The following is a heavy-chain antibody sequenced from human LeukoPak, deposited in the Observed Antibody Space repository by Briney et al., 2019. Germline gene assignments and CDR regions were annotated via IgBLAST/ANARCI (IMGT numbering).Heavy chain of an antibody. J-gene: IGHJ4*02. Sequence: SETLSLTCTVSGGSISSSSYYWGWIRQPPGKGLEWIGSIYYSGSTYYNPSLKSRVTISVDTSKNQFSLKLSSVTAADTAVYYCARGRERIAVAPGSRTVDYWGQGTLVTVSS. D-gene: IGHD6-19*01. CDR2: IYYSGST. V-gene: IGHV4-39*07. CDR3: ARGRERIAVAPGSRTVDY. CDR1: GGSISSSSYY.